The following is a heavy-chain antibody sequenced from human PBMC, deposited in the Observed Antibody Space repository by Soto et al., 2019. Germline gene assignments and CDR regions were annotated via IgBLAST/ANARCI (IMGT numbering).Heavy chain of an antibody. Sequence: SETLSLTCNVSGASFSSGGYYWSWIRQHPGKGLEWIGYMSYSGSTFYKSSLKSRVTMSIDTSKNQFSLMLSPVTAADTAVYYCARATYTLQFLKWSPDSSLYYYYMDVWGKGTTVTVSS. V-gene: IGHV4-31*03. CDR3: ARATYTLQFLKWSPDSSLYYYYMDV. CDR1: GASFSSGGYY. J-gene: IGHJ6*03. CDR2: MSYSGST. D-gene: IGHD3-3*01.